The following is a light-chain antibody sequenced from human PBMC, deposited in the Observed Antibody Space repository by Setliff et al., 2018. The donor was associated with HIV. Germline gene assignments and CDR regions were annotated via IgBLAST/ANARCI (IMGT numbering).Light chain of an antibody. CDR2: DVT. Sequence: QSALTQPRSVSGSPGQSVTISCTGTSSDVGSYNYVSWYQQHPGEVPKRLIYDVTKRPSGVSNRFSGSKSGNTASLTISGLQFDDEADYYCCSFAGSDTWVFGGGTQLTVL. CDR3: CSFAGSDTWV. V-gene: IGLV2-11*01. J-gene: IGLJ3*02. CDR1: SSDVGSYNY.